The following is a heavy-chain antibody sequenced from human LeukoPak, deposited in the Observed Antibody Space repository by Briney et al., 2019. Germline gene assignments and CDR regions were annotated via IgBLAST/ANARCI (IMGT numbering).Heavy chain of an antibody. J-gene: IGHJ4*02. Sequence: SQTLSLTCAVSGGSISSGGYSWSWIRQPPGKGLEWIGYIYHSGSTYYNPSLKSRVTISVDRSKNQFSLKLSSVTAADTAVYYCARGSYDSSGYYPLLDYWGQGTLVTVSS. D-gene: IGHD3-22*01. V-gene: IGHV4-30-2*01. CDR1: GGSISSGGYS. CDR3: ARGSYDSSGYYPLLDY. CDR2: IYHSGST.